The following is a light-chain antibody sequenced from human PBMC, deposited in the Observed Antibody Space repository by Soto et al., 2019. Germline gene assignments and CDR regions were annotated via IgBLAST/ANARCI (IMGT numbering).Light chain of an antibody. V-gene: IGKV1-39*01. CDR1: QSISNY. CDR3: QQSYSTRWT. Sequence: DFQMTQSPSSLSASVGDRVTTTCRASQSISNYLNWYQQKLGKAPKLLIYAASHLQSGVPSRFSGSGSGTDFTLTISSLQPEDVATYYCQQSYSTRWTFGQGTKVDIK. CDR2: AAS. J-gene: IGKJ1*01.